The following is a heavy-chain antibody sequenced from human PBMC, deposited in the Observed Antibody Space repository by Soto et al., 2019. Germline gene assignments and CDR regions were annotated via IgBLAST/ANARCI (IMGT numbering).Heavy chain of an antibody. CDR2: IIPIFGTA. V-gene: IGHV1-69*06. CDR3: ARNYPNDAFDI. Sequence: SVKVSCKAAGGTFSRYAISCVVQAPGQGLEWMGGIIPIFGTANYAQKFQGRVTITADKSTSTAYMELSSLRSEDTAVYYCARNYPNDAFDIWGQGTMVTVSS. D-gene: IGHD3-10*01. CDR1: GGTFSRYA. J-gene: IGHJ3*02.